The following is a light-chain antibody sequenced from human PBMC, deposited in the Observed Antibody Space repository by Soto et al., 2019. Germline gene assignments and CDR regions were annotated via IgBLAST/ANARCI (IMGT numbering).Light chain of an antibody. CDR2: DVS. CDR1: SSDVGGYNY. J-gene: IGLJ1*01. V-gene: IGLV2-14*01. Sequence: QSALTQPASVSAYPGQSITISCTGTSSDVGGYNYVSWYQQHPGKAPKVMIYDVSNRPSGVSNRFSGSKSGNTAFLIIFGLQAEDEADYYCSSYTSSSTYVFGTGTKVTVL. CDR3: SSYTSSSTYV.